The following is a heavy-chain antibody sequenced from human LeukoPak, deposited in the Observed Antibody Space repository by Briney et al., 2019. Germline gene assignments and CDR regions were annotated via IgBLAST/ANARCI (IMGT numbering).Heavy chain of an antibody. V-gene: IGHV3-23*01. CDR1: GFTFSSYA. CDR3: ARGSTGFGESLPYYYYMDV. Sequence: GGSLRLSCAASGFTFSSYAMSWVRQAPGKGLEWVSAISGSGGGTYYADSVKGRFTISRDNSKNTLYLQMNSLRAEDTAVYYCARGSTGFGESLPYYYYMDVWGKGTTVTISS. D-gene: IGHD3-10*01. J-gene: IGHJ6*03. CDR2: ISGSGGGT.